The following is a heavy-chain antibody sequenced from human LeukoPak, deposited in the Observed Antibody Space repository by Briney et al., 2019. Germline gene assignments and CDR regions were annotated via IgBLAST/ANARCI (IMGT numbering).Heavy chain of an antibody. Sequence: GESLKISCKGSGYRFATYWIAWVRQMPGKGLEWMGIIYPDESNIRYSPSFQGQVTISADKSISTAYLQWSSLKASDTAIYYCARPPSRGYSSSFEYWGQGTLVTVSS. CDR1: GYRFATYW. J-gene: IGHJ4*02. V-gene: IGHV5-51*01. D-gene: IGHD2-2*03. CDR3: ARPPSRGYSSSFEY. CDR2: IYPDESNI.